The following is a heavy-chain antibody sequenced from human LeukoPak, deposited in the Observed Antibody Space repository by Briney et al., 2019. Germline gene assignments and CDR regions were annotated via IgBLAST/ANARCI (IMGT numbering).Heavy chain of an antibody. Sequence: ASVKVSCKASGYTFTGYYMHWVRQAPGQGLEWMGWINPNSGGTNYAQKFQGRVTMTRDTSISTAYMELSSLRSEDTAVYYCARGGPYSSGWYFDYWGQGTLVTVSS. D-gene: IGHD6-19*01. J-gene: IGHJ4*02. V-gene: IGHV1-2*02. CDR3: ARGGPYSSGWYFDY. CDR2: INPNSGGT. CDR1: GYTFTGYY.